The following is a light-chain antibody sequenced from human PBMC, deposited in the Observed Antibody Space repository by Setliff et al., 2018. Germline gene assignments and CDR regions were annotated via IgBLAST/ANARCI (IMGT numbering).Light chain of an antibody. Sequence: QSVLTQPPSASGTPGQRVTISCSGSSSNIGTNTVNWYQQLPGTAPKLLIYRNNQRPSGVPDRFSGSESGTSASLAISGLQSEDEADYYCAAWDDSLNGHVFGTGTKVTVL. CDR1: SSNIGTNT. V-gene: IGLV1-44*01. J-gene: IGLJ1*01. CDR3: AAWDDSLNGHV. CDR2: RNN.